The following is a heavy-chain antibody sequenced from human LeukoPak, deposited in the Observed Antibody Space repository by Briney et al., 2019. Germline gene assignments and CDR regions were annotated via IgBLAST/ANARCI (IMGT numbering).Heavy chain of an antibody. V-gene: IGHV1-46*01. CDR3: ASGSYYYDSSGYYKAAFGDY. D-gene: IGHD3-22*01. Sequence: ASVKVSCKASGYTFTSYYMHWVRQAPGQGLEWMGIINPSGGSTSYAQKSQGRVTMTRDTSTSTVYMELSSLRSEDTAVYYCASGSYYYDSSGYYKAAFGDYWGQGTLVTVSS. J-gene: IGHJ4*02. CDR1: GYTFTSYY. CDR2: INPSGGST.